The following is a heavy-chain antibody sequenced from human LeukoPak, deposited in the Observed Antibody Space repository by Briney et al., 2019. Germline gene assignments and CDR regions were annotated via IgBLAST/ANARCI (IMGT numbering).Heavy chain of an antibody. J-gene: IGHJ5*02. CDR3: ARANRYDFWSGYLYNWFDP. CDR2: INHSGST. D-gene: IGHD3-3*01. V-gene: IGHV4-34*01. CDR1: GGSFSGYY. Sequence: SETLSLTCAVYGGSFSGYYWSWIRQPPGKGLEWIGEINHSGSTNYNPSLNSRVTISVDTSKNQFSLKLSSVTAADTAVYYCARANRYDFWSGYLYNWFDPWGQGTLVTVSS.